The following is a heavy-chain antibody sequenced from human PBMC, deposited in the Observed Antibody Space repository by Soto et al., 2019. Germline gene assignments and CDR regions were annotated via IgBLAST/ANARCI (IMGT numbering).Heavy chain of an antibody. Sequence: SETLPLTCTVVGGSIIGHDWLWIRQPTGKGLEWIGYIYYSGSTNYNPSLKSRVTISVDTSKNQFSLKLSSVTVADTAVYYCARRWGDYFDYWGQGITVTV. CDR1: GGSIIGHD. D-gene: IGHD3-16*01. J-gene: IGHJ4*02. CDR2: IYYSGST. CDR3: ARRWGDYFDY. V-gene: IGHV4-59*11.